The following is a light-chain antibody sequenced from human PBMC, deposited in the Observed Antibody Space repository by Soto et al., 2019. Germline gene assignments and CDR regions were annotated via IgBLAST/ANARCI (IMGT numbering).Light chain of an antibody. CDR3: SSYTSSTTWV. CDR1: SGDLGSYNY. Sequence: QSALTQPASVSGSPGQSITISCTGTSGDLGSYNYVSWYQQHPGKAPKLMIYEVNTRPSGVSNRFSGSKSGDTASLTISGLQAEDEADYYCSSYTSSTTWVFGGGTKLTVL. J-gene: IGLJ3*02. V-gene: IGLV2-14*01. CDR2: EVN.